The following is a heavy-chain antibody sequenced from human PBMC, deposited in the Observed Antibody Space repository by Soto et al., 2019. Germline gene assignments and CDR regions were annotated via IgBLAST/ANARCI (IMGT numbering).Heavy chain of an antibody. D-gene: IGHD5-18*01. V-gene: IGHV3-33*01. CDR3: ARDGYSYVYIHYGMDV. CDR2: IWYDGSKK. Sequence: GGSLRLSCAASGFTFSSYGMHWVRQAPGKGLEWVAVIWYDGSKKYYADSVKGRFTISRDNSKNTLYLQMNSLRAEDTAVYYCARDGYSYVYIHYGMDVWGQGTTVTVSS. CDR1: GFTFSSYG. J-gene: IGHJ6*02.